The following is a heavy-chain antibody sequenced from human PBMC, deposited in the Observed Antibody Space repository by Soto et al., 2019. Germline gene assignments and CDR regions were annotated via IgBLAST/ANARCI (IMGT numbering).Heavy chain of an antibody. J-gene: IGHJ4*02. Sequence: ASVKVSCKASGYTFTGYYMHWVRQAPGQGLEWMGWINPNSGGTNYAQKFQGRVTMTRDTSISTAYMELSRLRSDDTAVYYRARVYYGDPFDYRGQGTLVPVSS. CDR2: INPNSGGT. CDR1: GYTFTGYY. V-gene: IGHV1-2*02. CDR3: ARVYYGDPFDY. D-gene: IGHD4-17*01.